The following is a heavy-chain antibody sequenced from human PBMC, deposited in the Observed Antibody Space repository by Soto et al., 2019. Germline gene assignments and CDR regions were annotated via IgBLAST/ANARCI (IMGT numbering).Heavy chain of an antibody. CDR3: ARQIVVVVAAPDAFEI. Sequence: SETLSLTCTVSGGSISSYYWSWIRQPPGKGLEWIGYIYYSGSTNYNPSLKSRVTISVDTSKNQFSLKLSSVTAADTAVYYCARQIVVVVAAPDAFEIWGKGTMVTVSS. D-gene: IGHD2-15*01. CDR2: IYYSGST. CDR1: GGSISSYY. J-gene: IGHJ3*02. V-gene: IGHV4-59*01.